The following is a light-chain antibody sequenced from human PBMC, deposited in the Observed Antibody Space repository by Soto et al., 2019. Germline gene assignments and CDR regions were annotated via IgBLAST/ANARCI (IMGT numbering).Light chain of an antibody. CDR3: QQYHGSSLT. CDR1: ESVHKW. J-gene: IGKJ1*01. Sequence: DIQMTQSPPALSASVGDRVTITCRASESVHKWLAWYQRKVGKAPKVLIYDASTLETGVPSRFSGSGSGTEFALTISSLQPNDSATYFCQQYHGSSLTFAQGTKVEI. CDR2: DAS. V-gene: IGKV1-5*01.